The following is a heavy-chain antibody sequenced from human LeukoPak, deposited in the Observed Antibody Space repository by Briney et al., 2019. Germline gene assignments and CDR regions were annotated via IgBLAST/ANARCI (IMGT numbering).Heavy chain of an antibody. CDR1: GYTFTGYY. Sequence: ASVKVSCKASGYTFTGYYIHWVRQAPGQGLEWMGWINPNSGGTNYAQKFQGRVTMTRDTSISTAYMELSRLRSDDTAVYYCARGPDYYYPDAFDIWGQGTMVTVSS. CDR3: ARGPDYYYPDAFDI. CDR2: INPNSGGT. J-gene: IGHJ3*02. D-gene: IGHD3-22*01. V-gene: IGHV1-2*02.